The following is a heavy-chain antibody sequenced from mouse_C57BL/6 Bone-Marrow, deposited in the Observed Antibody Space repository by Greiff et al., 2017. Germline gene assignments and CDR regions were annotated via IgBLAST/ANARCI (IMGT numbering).Heavy chain of an antibody. CDR2: IYPSDSET. CDR1: GYTFTSYW. J-gene: IGHJ2*01. CDR3: ARVTTVPFDY. D-gene: IGHD1-1*01. Sequence: QVQLQQPGAELVRPGSSVKLSCKASGYTFTSYWMDWVKQRPGQGLEWIGNIYPSDSETHYNQKFKDKATLTVDKSSSTAYMQLSILTSEDAAVYYCARVTTVPFDYWGQGTTLTVSS. V-gene: IGHV1-61*01.